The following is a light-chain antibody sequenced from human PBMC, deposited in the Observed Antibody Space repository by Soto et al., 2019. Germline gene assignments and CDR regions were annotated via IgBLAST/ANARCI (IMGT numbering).Light chain of an antibody. V-gene: IGKV3-11*01. CDR2: DAS. CDR3: QQRSNWPLT. J-gene: IGKJ3*01. CDR1: QSVSSY. Sequence: EIVLTQSPATLSLSPGESATLSCRASQSVSSYLAWYQQKPGQAPRLLIYDASNRATGIPARFSGSGSGTDFTLTISSLVPEDFAVYYCQQRSNWPLTFGPGTKVDIK.